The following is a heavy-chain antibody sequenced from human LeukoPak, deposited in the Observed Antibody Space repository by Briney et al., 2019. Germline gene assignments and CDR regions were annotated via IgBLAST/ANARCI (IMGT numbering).Heavy chain of an antibody. Sequence: SETLSLTCTVSGGSISSYYWSWIRQPAGKGLEWIGRIYTSGSTNYNPSLKSRVTISVDTSKNQFSLKLSSVTAADTAVYYCARAKDSSGYLVPIDAFDIWGQGTMVTVSS. V-gene: IGHV4-4*07. D-gene: IGHD3-22*01. CDR3: ARAKDSSGYLVPIDAFDI. CDR2: IYTSGST. J-gene: IGHJ3*02. CDR1: GGSISSYY.